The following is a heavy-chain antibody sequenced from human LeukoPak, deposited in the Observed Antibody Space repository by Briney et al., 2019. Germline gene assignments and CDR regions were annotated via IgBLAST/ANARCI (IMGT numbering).Heavy chain of an antibody. J-gene: IGHJ5*02. CDR1: GGSFSGYY. D-gene: IGHD2-2*01. V-gene: IGHV4-34*01. Sequence: KPSETLSLTCAVYGGSFSGYYWSWIRQPPGKGLEWIGEINHSGSTNYNPSLKSRVTISVDTSKNQFSLKLSSVTAADTAVYYCARGVIVVVPAARVHNGFDPWGQGTLVTVSS. CDR2: INHSGST. CDR3: ARGVIVVVPAARVHNGFDP.